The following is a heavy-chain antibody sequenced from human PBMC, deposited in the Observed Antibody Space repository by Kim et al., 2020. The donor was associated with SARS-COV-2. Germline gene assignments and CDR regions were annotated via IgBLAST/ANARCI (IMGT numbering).Heavy chain of an antibody. CDR3: ARRLLTYWDDWFFGL. CDR1: GGSISSSGNY. V-gene: IGHV4-39*02. D-gene: IGHD2-21*01. CDR2: ISYSGNT. J-gene: IGHJ2*01. Sequence: SETLSLTCSVSGGSISSSGNYWGWIRQPPGKGLEWIGSISYSGNTYYNPSLKSRVTISIDTSKNHFSLTVTSVTAADTAVYYCARRLLTYWDDWFFGLWGRGNLVTVAS.